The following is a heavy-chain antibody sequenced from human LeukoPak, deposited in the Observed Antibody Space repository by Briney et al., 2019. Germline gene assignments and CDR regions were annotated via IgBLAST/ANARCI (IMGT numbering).Heavy chain of an antibody. CDR2: IHHSGST. J-gene: IGHJ6*02. V-gene: IGHV4-39*01. D-gene: IGHD3-3*01. CDR1: GDAITSDKYY. CDR3: ARLPITKRAMDV. Sequence: PSETLSLTCTVSGDAITSDKYYWGWIRQPPGKGLECIGNIHHSGSTYYSPSLKSRVTISVDTSRNQFSLRLNSVTAADTAVYYCARLPITKRAMDVWGQGTTVTVSS.